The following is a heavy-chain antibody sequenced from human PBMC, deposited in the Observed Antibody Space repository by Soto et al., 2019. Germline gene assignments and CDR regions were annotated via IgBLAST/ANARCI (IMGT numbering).Heavy chain of an antibody. Sequence: PSETLSLTCAVYGGSFSGHSWTWIRQSPGKGLEWIGDINHSGRVNYSPSLKSRVTISVDTSKNQFSLKLSSVTAAATAVYYCARFANDILTSRCGMDVWGHGTTVTVSS. CDR1: GGSFSGHS. CDR2: INHSGRV. CDR3: ARFANDILTSRCGMDV. V-gene: IGHV4-34*01. D-gene: IGHD3-9*01. J-gene: IGHJ6*02.